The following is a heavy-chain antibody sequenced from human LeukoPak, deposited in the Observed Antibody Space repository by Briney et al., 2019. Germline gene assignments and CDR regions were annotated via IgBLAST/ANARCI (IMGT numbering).Heavy chain of an antibody. V-gene: IGHV1-69-2*01. CDR3: ATEGYCTGISCYRS. Sequence: ASVKVSCKASGFTFIDYYIHWVQQAPGKGLEWMGRVNPEGGERTYAEKFQGRVTITADTSTGTAYMELSGLRSEDTAVYYCATEGYCTGISCYRSWGQGTLVTVSS. CDR1: GFTFIDYY. D-gene: IGHD2-2*01. CDR2: VNPEGGER. J-gene: IGHJ5*02.